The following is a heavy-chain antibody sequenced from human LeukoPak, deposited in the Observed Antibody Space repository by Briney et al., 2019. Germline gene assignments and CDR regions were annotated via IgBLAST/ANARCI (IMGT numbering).Heavy chain of an antibody. CDR1: GGSISSYY. CDR2: IYTSGST. D-gene: IGHD2-15*01. Sequence: PSETLSLTCTVSGGSISSYYWSWIRQPAGKGLKWIGRIYTSGSTNYNPSLKSRVTMSVDTSKNQFSLKLSSVTAADTAVYYCARVGYCSGGSCFDYWGQGTLVTVSS. J-gene: IGHJ4*02. CDR3: ARVGYCSGGSCFDY. V-gene: IGHV4-4*07.